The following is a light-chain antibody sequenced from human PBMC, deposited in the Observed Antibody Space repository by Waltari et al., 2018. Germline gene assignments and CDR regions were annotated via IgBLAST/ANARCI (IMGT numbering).Light chain of an antibody. CDR2: SKN. CDR1: SSNIGSNT. V-gene: IGLV1-44*01. CDR3: AAWDDSLNGGYVV. Sequence: QSVLTQPPSASGTPGQRVTISCSGSSSNIGSNTVNWYQQLPGTAPKLLIYSKNQRPSGVPERFSGSKSGTSASLAISGLQSEDEADYYCAAWDDSLNGGYVVFGGGTKLTVL. J-gene: IGLJ2*01.